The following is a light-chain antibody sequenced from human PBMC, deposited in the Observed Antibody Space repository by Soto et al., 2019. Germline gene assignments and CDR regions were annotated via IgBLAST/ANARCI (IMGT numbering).Light chain of an antibody. V-gene: IGKV3-20*01. CDR1: QSLTNIF. CDR2: DTS. Sequence: EIVLTQSLGTLSLSQAERATLSCRASQSLTNIFIAWYQQKPGQAPRLLIYDTSSRATGIPDRFSGSGSGTDFTLTISRLEPEDFAVYHCQQSGASPWTFGQGTKVDIK. J-gene: IGKJ1*01. CDR3: QQSGASPWT.